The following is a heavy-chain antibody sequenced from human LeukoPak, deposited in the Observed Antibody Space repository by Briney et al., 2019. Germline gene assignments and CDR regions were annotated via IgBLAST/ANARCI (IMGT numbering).Heavy chain of an antibody. D-gene: IGHD3-10*01. J-gene: IGHJ4*02. CDR2: IYSGGST. V-gene: IGHV3-53*01. CDR3: ARSVRREYYFDY. Sequence: GGSLSLSCAASGLTVSSNYMSWVRKAPGKGLEGVSVIYSGGSTYYADSMKGRFTISRDNSKNTLYLQMNSLRAEDTAVYYCARSVRREYYFDYWGQGTLVTVSS. CDR1: GLTVSSNY.